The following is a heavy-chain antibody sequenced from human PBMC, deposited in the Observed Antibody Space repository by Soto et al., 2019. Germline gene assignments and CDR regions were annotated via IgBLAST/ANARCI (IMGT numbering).Heavy chain of an antibody. D-gene: IGHD3-10*01. CDR1: GFSLSTSGVG. V-gene: IGHV2-5*02. CDR3: AQRPEASGNFDY. Sequence: QITLKESGPTLVKPTQTLTLTCTFSGFSLSTSGVGVGWIRQPPGKALEWLALIYWDDDKRYSPSTKSRLTITKDTPKNQVVLTMTNMDPVDTATYYCAQRPEASGNFDYWGQGTLVTVSS. J-gene: IGHJ4*02. CDR2: IYWDDDK.